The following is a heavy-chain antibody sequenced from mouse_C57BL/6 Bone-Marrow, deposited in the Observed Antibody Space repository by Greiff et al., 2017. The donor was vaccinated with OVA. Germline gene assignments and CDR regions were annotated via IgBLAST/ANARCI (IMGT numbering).Heavy chain of an antibody. Sequence: QVQLKESGPGLVQPSQSLSITCTVSGFSLTSYGVHWVRQSPGKGLEWLGVIWSGGSTDYNAAFISRLSISKDNSKSQVFFKMNSLQADDTAIYYCARFITTVVATHFDYWGQGTTLTVSS. D-gene: IGHD1-1*01. CDR3: ARFITTVVATHFDY. CDR1: GFSLTSYG. V-gene: IGHV2-2*01. CDR2: IWSGGST. J-gene: IGHJ2*01.